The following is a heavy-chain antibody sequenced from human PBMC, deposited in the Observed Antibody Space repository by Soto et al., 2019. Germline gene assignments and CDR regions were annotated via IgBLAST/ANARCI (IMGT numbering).Heavy chain of an antibody. D-gene: IGHD6-13*01. V-gene: IGHV4-59*01. CDR3: ARKGAAASYAHYYMDI. CDR2: VYYSGNT. J-gene: IGHJ6*03. CDR1: GGAIRPYY. Sequence: WETLSVTCTGCGGAIRPYYWSWIREPPGKGLEWIGYVYYSGNTNYNPSLESRVTISVDTSRNRFSLNLTSATAADTAVYYCARKGAAASYAHYYMDIWGRGTAVTVSS.